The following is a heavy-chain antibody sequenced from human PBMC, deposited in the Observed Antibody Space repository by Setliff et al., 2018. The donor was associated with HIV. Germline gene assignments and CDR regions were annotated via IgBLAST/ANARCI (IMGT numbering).Heavy chain of an antibody. D-gene: IGHD2-21*01. Sequence: SVKVSCKTSGGTFGTFGISWVRQAPGQGLEWMGGIIPIFGTANYAQNFQGRVTITADESTTTAYMELSSLRTEDTAVYYCAIDPGADGYPSGYAFDIWGQGTMVTVSS. CDR2: IIPIFGTA. CDR3: AIDPGADGYPSGYAFDI. V-gene: IGHV1-69*13. CDR1: GGTFGTFG. J-gene: IGHJ3*02.